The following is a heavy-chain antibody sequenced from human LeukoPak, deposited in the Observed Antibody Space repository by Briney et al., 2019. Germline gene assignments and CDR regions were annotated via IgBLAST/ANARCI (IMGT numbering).Heavy chain of an antibody. CDR2: IYYSGST. CDR3: ASPSLVGDAFDI. Sequence: SETLSLTCTVSGGSISSSSYYWGWIRQPPGKGLEWIGSIYYSGSTYYNPSLKSRVTISVDTSKNQFSLKLSSVTAADTAVYYCASPSLVGDAFDIWGQGTMVTVSS. V-gene: IGHV4-39*01. D-gene: IGHD2-15*01. CDR1: GGSISSSSYY. J-gene: IGHJ3*02.